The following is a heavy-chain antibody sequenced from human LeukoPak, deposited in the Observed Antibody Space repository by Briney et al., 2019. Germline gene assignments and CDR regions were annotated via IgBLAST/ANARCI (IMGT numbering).Heavy chain of an antibody. CDR2: IYYRGST. Sequence: MPSETLSLTCTVSGGSISSDYWSWIRQPPGKGLEWIGYIYYRGSTTYNPSLKSRVTISVDASKNQFSLRLSSVTAADTAVYYCARHRRSPDAFDIWGQGTMVTVSS. D-gene: IGHD2-15*01. CDR3: ARHRRSPDAFDI. J-gene: IGHJ3*02. CDR1: GGSISSDY. V-gene: IGHV4-59*08.